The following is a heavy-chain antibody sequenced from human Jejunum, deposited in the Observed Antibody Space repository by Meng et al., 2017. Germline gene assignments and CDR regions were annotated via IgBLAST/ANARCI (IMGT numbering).Heavy chain of an antibody. D-gene: IGHD2-15*01. CDR1: GGSLNGGYYF. V-gene: IGHV4-31*03. Sequence: QVQLQESGPGLVKPSQTLSLTCTDSGGSLNGGYYFWNWIRQRPGQGLEWIGSIDSSGSTNHSPSLHSRLTISVDTSKNQFSLKLSSVTAADTAVYYCARALGGGFYSYYFDSWGQGTLVTVSS. CDR3: ARALGGGFYSYYFDS. CDR2: IDSSGST. J-gene: IGHJ4*02.